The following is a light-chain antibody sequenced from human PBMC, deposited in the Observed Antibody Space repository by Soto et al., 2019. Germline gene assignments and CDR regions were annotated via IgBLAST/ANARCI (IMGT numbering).Light chain of an antibody. Sequence: EIVLTQSPATLSLSPGATATLSCRASQSVRSYLAWYQQKPGQVPRLLIHDAYTRATGIPARFSGSGSGTDFTLTISSLEPEDFAVYYCQQRTNWPSSTFGQGTRLEIK. CDR3: QQRTNWPSST. CDR2: DAY. J-gene: IGKJ5*01. V-gene: IGKV3-11*01. CDR1: QSVRSY.